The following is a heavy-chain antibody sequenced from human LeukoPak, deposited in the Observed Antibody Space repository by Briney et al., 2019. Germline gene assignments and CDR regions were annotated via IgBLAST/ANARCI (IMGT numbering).Heavy chain of an antibody. Sequence: SEPLTLPCTVCGRSISRGGYFWRWIRQHPGKVLEGIEYIDYSRRTYYDPSLKSRVTISVDTSKNQLSLKLSSVTAAHSAVYYRASKDDFWSGSEFHDYWGQGTLVSVSS. CDR1: GRSISRGGYF. D-gene: IGHD3-3*01. CDR2: IDYSRRT. J-gene: IGHJ4*02. V-gene: IGHV4-31*03. CDR3: ASKDDFWSGSEFHDY.